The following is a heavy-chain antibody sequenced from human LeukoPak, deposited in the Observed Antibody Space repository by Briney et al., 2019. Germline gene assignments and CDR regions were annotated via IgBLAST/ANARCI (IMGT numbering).Heavy chain of an antibody. Sequence: GGSLRLSCAASGFTFSSYSMNWVRQAPGKGLEWVSSISSSSSYIYYADSVKGRFTISRDNAKNSLYLQMNSLRAEDTAVYYCARVVATISHYYDSSGYDIWGQGTMVTASS. D-gene: IGHD3-22*01. CDR3: ARVVATISHYYDSSGYDI. CDR1: GFTFSSYS. V-gene: IGHV3-21*01. CDR2: ISSSSSYI. J-gene: IGHJ3*02.